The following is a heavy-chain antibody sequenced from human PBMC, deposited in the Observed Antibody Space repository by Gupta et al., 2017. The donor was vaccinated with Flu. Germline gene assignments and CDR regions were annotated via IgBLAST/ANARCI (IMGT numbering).Heavy chain of an antibody. J-gene: IGHJ3*02. V-gene: IGHV4-59*03. CDR3: AGGGSDGTFDI. CDR2: NYHSGAT. D-gene: IGHD1-26*01. Sequence: GGPIDSFYWSFIRQPPGKGVECVGYNYHSGATNYTTSHKSRGTMSVDRSKKQFSLKLRSVTAPDTAMYFCAGGGSDGTFDIWGQGTKVTVSS. CDR1: GGPIDSFY.